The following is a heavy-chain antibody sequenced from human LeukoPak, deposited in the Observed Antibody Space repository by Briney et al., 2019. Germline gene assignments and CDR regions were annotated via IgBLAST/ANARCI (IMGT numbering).Heavy chain of an antibody. CDR2: TNGGGVRP. CDR1: GFTFSDYA. CDR3: ARDSSSSV. J-gene: IGHJ3*01. D-gene: IGHD6-6*01. V-gene: IGHV3-23*01. Sequence: GGSLRLSCAASGFTFSDYAMSWVRQAPGKGLEWVSGTNGGGVRPQYADSVKGRFTVSRDNSKNTLYLQMNSLRAEDTAVYYCARDSSSSVWGQGTMVTVSS.